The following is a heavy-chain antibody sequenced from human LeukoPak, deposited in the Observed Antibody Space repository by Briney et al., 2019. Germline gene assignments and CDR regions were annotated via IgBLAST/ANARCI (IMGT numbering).Heavy chain of an antibody. CDR2: ISAYNGNT. Sequence: ASVKVSCKASGYTFTSYGISWVRQAPGQWLEWMGWISAYNGNTNYAQKLQGRVTMTTDTSTSTAYMELRSLRSDDTAVYYCARDPNYNHYYDMGFDPWGQGTLVTVSS. CDR1: GYTFTSYG. V-gene: IGHV1-18*01. CDR3: ARDPNYNHYYDMGFDP. D-gene: IGHD3-22*01. J-gene: IGHJ5*02.